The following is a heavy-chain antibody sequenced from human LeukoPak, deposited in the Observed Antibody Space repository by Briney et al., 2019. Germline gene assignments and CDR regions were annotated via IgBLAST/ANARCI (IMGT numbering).Heavy chain of an antibody. D-gene: IGHD2-15*01. CDR1: GFTFSSYW. Sequence: GGSLRLSCAASGFTFSSYWMHWVRQAPGKGLVWVSRIKSDGSTTNYADSVKGRFTISRDNAENTLYLQMNSLGVEDTAVYYCTRRVSTTRWFDPWGQGTLVTVSS. V-gene: IGHV3-74*01. CDR3: TRRVSTTRWFDP. J-gene: IGHJ5*02. CDR2: IKSDGSTT.